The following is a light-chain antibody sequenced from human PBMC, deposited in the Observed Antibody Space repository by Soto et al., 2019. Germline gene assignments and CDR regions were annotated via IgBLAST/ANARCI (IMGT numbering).Light chain of an antibody. CDR3: VAWDGSLHGWV. V-gene: IGLV1-44*01. Sequence: QSVLTQAPSASGAPGQRVTISCSGSYSNIVNNLVAWYQLLPGTAPKLLIYYNDQLASGVSDRFSASRSGTSASLAISGLQSDDEATYYCVAWDGSLHGWVFGGGTKLTVL. CDR1: YSNIVNNL. J-gene: IGLJ3*02. CDR2: YND.